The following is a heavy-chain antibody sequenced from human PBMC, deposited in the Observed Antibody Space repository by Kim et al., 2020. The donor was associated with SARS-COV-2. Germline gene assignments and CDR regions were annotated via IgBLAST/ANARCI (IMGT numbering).Heavy chain of an antibody. D-gene: IGHD5-18*01. CDR2: IFYSGST. J-gene: IGHJ4*02. CDR3: ARLRVDTGWYFDY. V-gene: IGHV4-59*08. Sequence: SETLSLTCTVSGGSISSYYWSWIRQPPGKGLEWIGYIFYSGSTNYNPSLKSRVTISVDMSTNQFSLKLSSVIAADTALYYCARLRVDTGWYFDYWGQG. CDR1: GGSISSYY.